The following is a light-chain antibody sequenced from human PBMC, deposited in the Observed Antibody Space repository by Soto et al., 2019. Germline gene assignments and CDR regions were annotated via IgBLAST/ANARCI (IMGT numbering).Light chain of an antibody. CDR3: QQYYSSPPT. CDR1: QSVLYSTNSKNY. Sequence: DIVMTQSPDSLAVSLGERATINCKSSQSVLYSTNSKNYLAWYQQKPGQTPKLLIYWASTRESGVPDRFSGSGSGTYFTLTISSQQAEDVSLYYCQQYYSSPPTFGQGTKVEIK. CDR2: WAS. V-gene: IGKV4-1*01. J-gene: IGKJ1*01.